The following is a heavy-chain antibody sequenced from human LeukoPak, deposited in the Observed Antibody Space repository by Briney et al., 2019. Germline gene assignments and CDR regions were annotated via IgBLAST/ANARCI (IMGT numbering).Heavy chain of an antibody. CDR2: ISYDGSNK. D-gene: IGHD3-22*01. J-gene: IGHJ4*02. Sequence: GGSLRLSCAASGFTFSSFGMHWVRQAPGKGLEWVAVISYDGSNKYYADSVKGRFTISRDNSKNTLYLQMNSLRAEDTAVYYCARVGGRSSGYYRPFDYWGQGTLVTVSS. CDR1: GFTFSSFG. V-gene: IGHV3-30*03. CDR3: ARVGGRSSGYYRPFDY.